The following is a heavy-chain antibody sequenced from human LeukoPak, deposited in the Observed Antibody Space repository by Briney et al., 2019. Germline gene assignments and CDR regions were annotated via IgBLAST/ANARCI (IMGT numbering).Heavy chain of an antibody. V-gene: IGHV3-30*04. CDR3: ATELYLSLLYFSGGSCYWGFDY. J-gene: IGHJ4*02. D-gene: IGHD2-15*01. CDR2: ISYDGSNK. Sequence: GGSLLLSCAASGFTFSSYAMHWVRQAPGKGLEWVAVISYDGSNKYYADSVKGRFIISRDNSKNTLYLQMNSLRAEDTAVYDCATELYLSLLYFSGGSCYWGFDYWGQGTLVTVSS. CDR1: GFTFSSYA.